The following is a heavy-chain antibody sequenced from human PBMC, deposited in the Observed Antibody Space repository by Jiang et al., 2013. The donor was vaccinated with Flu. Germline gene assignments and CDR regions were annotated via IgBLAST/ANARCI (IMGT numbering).Heavy chain of an antibody. J-gene: IGHJ4*02. Sequence: LLKPSETLSLTCAVYGGSFSGYYWSWIRQPPGKGLEWIGEINHSGSTNYNPSLKSRVTISVDTSKNQFSLKLSSVTAADTAVYYCARALGIAAAGWGQGTLVTVSS. CDR2: INHSGST. D-gene: IGHD6-13*01. CDR1: GGSFSGYY. CDR3: ARALGIAAAG. V-gene: IGHV4-34*01.